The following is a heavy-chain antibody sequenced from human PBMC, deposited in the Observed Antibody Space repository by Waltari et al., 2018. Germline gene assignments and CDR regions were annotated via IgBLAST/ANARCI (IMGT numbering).Heavy chain of an antibody. D-gene: IGHD1-1*01. CDR1: GYPFNDYF. CDR3: AGGTNGSTGWFAP. CDR2: VNPKTGAT. J-gene: IGHJ5*02. V-gene: IGHV1-2*02. Sequence: QAQLVQSGAEVKKPGASVKVSCKASGYPFNDYFIQWVRQAPGQGLEWVAWVNPKTGATNSAQKFQGRVSVTRDSSITTAYMQLTGLTSDDTALYYCAGGTNGSTGWFAPWGQGTLVTVSS.